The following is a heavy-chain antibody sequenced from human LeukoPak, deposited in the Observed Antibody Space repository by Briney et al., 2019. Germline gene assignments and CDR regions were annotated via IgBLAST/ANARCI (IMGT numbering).Heavy chain of an antibody. CDR3: ARRSSGSPPYYFDY. Sequence: PGGSLRLSCAASGFTFSSYWIHWVRQAPRKGLVWVSRINSDGSTTNYADSVKGRFTISRDNAKNTLYLQMNSLRAEDTAVYYCARRSSGSPPYYFDYWGQGTLVTVSS. J-gene: IGHJ4*02. CDR2: INSDGSTT. CDR1: GFTFSSYW. D-gene: IGHD1-26*01. V-gene: IGHV3-74*01.